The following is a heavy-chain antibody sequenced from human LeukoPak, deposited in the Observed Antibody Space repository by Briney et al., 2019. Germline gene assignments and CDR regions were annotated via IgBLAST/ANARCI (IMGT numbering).Heavy chain of an antibody. V-gene: IGHV1-2*02. J-gene: IGHJ6*03. Sequence: ASVKVSCKTSGYTFAGYYTHWVRQAPGQGLEWIGWINPNSGGTNYAQKFQGRVTMTRDTSISTAYMELSRLRSDDTAVCYCALAAGIEVGELSTYYYYYMDVWGKGTTVTVSS. CDR3: ALAAGIEVGELSTYYYYYMDV. CDR2: INPNSGGT. D-gene: IGHD3-10*01. CDR1: GYTFAGYY.